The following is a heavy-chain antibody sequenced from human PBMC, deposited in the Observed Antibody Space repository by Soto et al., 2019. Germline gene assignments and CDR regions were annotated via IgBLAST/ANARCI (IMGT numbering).Heavy chain of an antibody. D-gene: IGHD3-10*01. CDR2: IIPIFGTA. CDR1: GGTFSSYA. J-gene: IGHJ6*02. V-gene: IGHV1-69*13. CDR3: ARGEIYGSGSYYPPYYYGMDV. Sequence: ASVKVSCKASGGTFSSYAISWVRQAPGQGLEWMGGIIPIFGTANYAQKFQGRVTITADESTSTAYMELSSLRSEDTAVYYCARGEIYGSGSYYPPYYYGMDVWGQGTTVTVSS.